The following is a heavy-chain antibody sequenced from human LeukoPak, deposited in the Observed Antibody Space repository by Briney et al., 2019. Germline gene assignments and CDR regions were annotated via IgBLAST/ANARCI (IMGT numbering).Heavy chain of an antibody. V-gene: IGHV3-9*01. CDR3: AKDWDLGSYDIEYYYHYGMDV. CDR1: GFSFSSYA. J-gene: IGHJ6*02. D-gene: IGHD3-10*01. CDR2: ISWNSGRI. Sequence: PGGSLRLSCPASGFSFSSYAMHWVRQAPGKGLEWVSGISWNSGRIGYADSVKGRFTISRDNAKNSLYLQMNSLRAEDTALYYCAKDWDLGSYDIEYYYHYGMDVWGQGTTVTVSS.